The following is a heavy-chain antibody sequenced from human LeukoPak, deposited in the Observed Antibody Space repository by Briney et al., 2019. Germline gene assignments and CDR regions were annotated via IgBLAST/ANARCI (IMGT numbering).Heavy chain of an antibody. CDR1: GFTFSSYG. CDR3: AKATYDSSGFDY. V-gene: IGHV3-30*18. J-gene: IGHJ4*02. Sequence: GGPLRLSCAASGFTFSSYGMHWVRQAPGKGLEWVAVISYDGSNKYYADSVKGRFTISRDNSKNTLYLQMNSLRAEDTAVYYCAKATYDSSGFDYWGQGTLVTVSS. D-gene: IGHD3-22*01. CDR2: ISYDGSNK.